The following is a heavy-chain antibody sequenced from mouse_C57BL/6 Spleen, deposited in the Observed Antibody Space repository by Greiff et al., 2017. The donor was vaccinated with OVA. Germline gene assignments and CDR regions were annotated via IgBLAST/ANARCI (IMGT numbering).Heavy chain of an antibody. V-gene: IGHV1-7*01. CDR3: ARGKGAYDYDEGFDY. Sequence: VMLVESGAELAKPGASVKLSCKASGYTFTSYWMHWVKQRPGQGLEWIGYINPSSGYTKYNQKFKDKATLTADKSSITAYMQLSSLTYEDSAVYYCARGKGAYDYDEGFDYWGQGTPLTVSS. CDR2: INPSSGYT. CDR1: GYTFTSYW. D-gene: IGHD2-4*01. J-gene: IGHJ2*01.